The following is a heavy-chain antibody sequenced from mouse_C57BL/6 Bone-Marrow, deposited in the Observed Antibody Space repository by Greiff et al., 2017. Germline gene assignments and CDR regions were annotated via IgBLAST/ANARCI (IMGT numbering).Heavy chain of an antibody. CDR1: GYTFPSYW. Sequence: VQLQQPGAELVMPGASVKLSCKASGYTFPSYWMHWVKQRPGRGLEWIGRIDPISGGTKYNEKFKSKATMTVDKPSSTAYMQLSSLTSEDSAVYYCARGRIYYGYDGFAYWGQGTLVTVAA. D-gene: IGHD2-2*01. J-gene: IGHJ3*01. CDR2: IDPISGGT. V-gene: IGHV1-72*01. CDR3: ARGRIYYGYDGFAY.